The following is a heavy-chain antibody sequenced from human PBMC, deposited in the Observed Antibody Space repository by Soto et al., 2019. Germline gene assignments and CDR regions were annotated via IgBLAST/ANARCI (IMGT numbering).Heavy chain of an antibody. D-gene: IGHD6-19*01. CDR2: VYYRGTT. J-gene: IGHJ4*02. CDR3: VRHQRYSSGWYIDY. Sequence: SETLSLTCTVSGGSVSSESHYWGWIRQPPGKGLEWIGNVYYRGTTYYNPSLKGRVTISVDTSKNQFSLKLSSVTAADSAVFFCVRHQRYSSGWYIDYWGQGTPVTVSS. CDR1: GGSVSSESHY. V-gene: IGHV4-39*01.